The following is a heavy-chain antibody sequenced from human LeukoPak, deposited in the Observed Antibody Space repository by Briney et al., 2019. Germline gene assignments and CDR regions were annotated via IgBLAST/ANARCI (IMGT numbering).Heavy chain of an antibody. J-gene: IGHJ3*02. D-gene: IGHD3-10*01. CDR2: MSRSGAST. CDR1: GFTFSSYG. CDR3: AKSNGYGLVDI. Sequence: GGTLRLSCAASGFTFSSYGMSWVRQAPGKGLEWVSAMSRSGASTYYADSVKGRFTISRDNSKNTLYLQMNSLRAEDTAVYYCAKSNGYGLVDIWGQGTMVTVSS. V-gene: IGHV3-23*01.